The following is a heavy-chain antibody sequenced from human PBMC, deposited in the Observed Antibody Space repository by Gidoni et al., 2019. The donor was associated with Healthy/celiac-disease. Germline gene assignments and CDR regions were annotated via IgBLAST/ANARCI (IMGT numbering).Heavy chain of an antibody. CDR2: INPSGGST. CDR3: ARGAPDVLRFLEWLLPGFDY. CDR1: GYTFTSYY. J-gene: IGHJ4*02. Sequence: QVQLVQSGAEVKKPGASVKVSCKASGYTFTSYYMHWVRQAPGQGLEWMGIINPSGGSTSYAQKFQGRVTMTRDTSTSTVYMELSSLRSEDTAVYYCARGAPDVLRFLEWLLPGFDYWGQGTLVTVSS. D-gene: IGHD3-3*01. V-gene: IGHV1-46*01.